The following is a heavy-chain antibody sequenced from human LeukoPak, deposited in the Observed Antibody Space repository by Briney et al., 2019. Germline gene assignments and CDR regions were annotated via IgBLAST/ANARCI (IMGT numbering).Heavy chain of an antibody. CDR2: IKSKTDGVTT. J-gene: IGHJ4*02. V-gene: IGHV3-15*01. CDR3: TTDYDFWSAYYSFDY. D-gene: IGHD3-3*01. Sequence: GGSLRLSCAASEFTFSNYAMTWVRQAPGKGLEWVGRIKSKTDGVTTDYAAPVKGRFTISRDDSKNTMYLQMNSLKTEDTAVYYCTTDYDFWSAYYSFDYWGQGTLVTVSS. CDR1: EFTFSNYA.